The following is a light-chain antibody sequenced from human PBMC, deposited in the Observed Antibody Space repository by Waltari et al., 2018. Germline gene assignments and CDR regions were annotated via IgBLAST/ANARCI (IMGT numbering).Light chain of an antibody. CDR3: HQYGSSPLT. J-gene: IGKJ4*01. CDR1: QSVSSNY. CDR2: DAS. Sequence: EIVLTQSPGTLSLSPGERATLSCRASQSVSSNYLARYQQKPGQAPRLLIYDASNRATGIPDRFSGSGSGTDFTLTISRLEPEDFAVYYCHQYGSSPLTFGGGTKVEIK. V-gene: IGKV3-20*01.